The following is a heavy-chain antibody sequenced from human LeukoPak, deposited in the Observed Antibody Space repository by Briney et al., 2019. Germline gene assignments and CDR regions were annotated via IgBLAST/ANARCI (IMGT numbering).Heavy chain of an antibody. CDR2: INTDGRST. J-gene: IGHJ5*02. CDR3: VRERQQVQTDWFDP. CDR1: GFTFNRYW. Sequence: PGGSLRLSCAASGFTFNRYWMHWVRQAQGKGLVWVSRINTDGRSTSYADFVKGRFTISRDNAKNTLYLQMSRLRAEDTAVYYCVRERQQVQTDWFDPWGQGTLVTVSS. V-gene: IGHV3-74*01. D-gene: IGHD1-1*01.